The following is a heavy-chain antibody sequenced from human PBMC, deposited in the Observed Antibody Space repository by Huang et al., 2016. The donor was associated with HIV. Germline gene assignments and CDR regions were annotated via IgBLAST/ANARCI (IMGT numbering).Heavy chain of an antibody. V-gene: IGHV4-39*01. CDR1: SGSITSSGYY. J-gene: IGHJ4*02. D-gene: IGHD3-3*01. Sequence: QLQLQESGPGLVKPSETLSLTCSVSSGSITSSGYYWGWLRQPPGKGLEWIGRMYDSGVTYYNPSRKRRVTISVDTSKNQFSLKLTSGTAADTAVYYCARRNYDFWSGFETPSFDYWGQGTLVTVSS. CDR2: MYDSGVT. CDR3: ARRNYDFWSGFETPSFDY.